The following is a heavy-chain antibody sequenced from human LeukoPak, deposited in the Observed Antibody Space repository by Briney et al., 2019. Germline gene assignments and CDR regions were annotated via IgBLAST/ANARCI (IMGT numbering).Heavy chain of an antibody. V-gene: IGHV3-66*01. D-gene: IGHD3-10*02. CDR1: GFTVSSNY. J-gene: IGHJ6*04. Sequence: GGSLRLSCAASGFTVSSNYMSWVRQAPGKGLEWVSLLYSGGDTYYADSVKGRFTISRDNSKNTLYLQMNSLRAEDTAVYYCAELGITMIGGVWGKGTTVTISS. CDR2: LYSGGDT. CDR3: AELGITMIGGV.